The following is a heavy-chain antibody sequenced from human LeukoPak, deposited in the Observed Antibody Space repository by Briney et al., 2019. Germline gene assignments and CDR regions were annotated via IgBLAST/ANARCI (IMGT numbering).Heavy chain of an antibody. V-gene: IGHV4-39*07. CDR1: GASVSSGSYY. CDR3: ARGGGSSWYYYYYGMDV. Sequence: SETLSLTCNVSGASVSSGSYYWSWIRQPPGKGLEWIGEINHSGSTNYNPSLKSRVTISVDTSKNQFSLKLSSVTAADTAVYYCARGGGSSWYYYYYGMDVWGQGTTVTVSS. D-gene: IGHD6-13*01. CDR2: INHSGST. J-gene: IGHJ6*02.